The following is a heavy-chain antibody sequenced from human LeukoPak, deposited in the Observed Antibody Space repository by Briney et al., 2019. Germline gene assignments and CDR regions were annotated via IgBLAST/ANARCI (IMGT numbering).Heavy chain of an antibody. CDR2: IRSKAYGATT. V-gene: IGHV3-49*04. Sequence: PTGGSLRLSCITSGFTFGDYGLSWVRQAPGKGLEWVGFIRSKAYGATTEYAASLKDRFTISRDDSKSIAYLQVNSLKTEDTAVYYCTRILLKWELPGSDAFDIWGEGTMVTVSS. CDR3: TRILLKWELPGSDAFDI. CDR1: GFTFGDYG. D-gene: IGHD1-26*01. J-gene: IGHJ3*02.